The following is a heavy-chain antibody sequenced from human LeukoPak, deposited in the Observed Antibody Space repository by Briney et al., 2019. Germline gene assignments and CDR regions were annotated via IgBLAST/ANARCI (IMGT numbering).Heavy chain of an antibody. Sequence: SETLSLTCTVSGGSISSSSYYWGWIRQPPGKGLEWIGRVYTSGSTDYNPSLKSRVAISVDTSKNQFSLKLSSVTAADTAVYYCARDSDYGDYVDYWGQGTLVTVSS. CDR1: GGSISSSSYY. CDR3: ARDSDYGDYVDY. J-gene: IGHJ4*02. CDR2: VYTSGST. D-gene: IGHD4-17*01. V-gene: IGHV4-39*07.